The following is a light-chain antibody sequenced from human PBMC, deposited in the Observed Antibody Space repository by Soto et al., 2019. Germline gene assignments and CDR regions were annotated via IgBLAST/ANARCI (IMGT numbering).Light chain of an antibody. CDR3: QQSYSTPRT. Sequence: DIQMTQSPSSLSASVGVRVTITCRASQSISSYLNWYQQKPGKAPKLLIYAASSLQSGVPSRFSGSGSGTDFTLTISSLQPEDFATYYCQQSYSTPRTFCQGTKVEIK. CDR2: AAS. V-gene: IGKV1-39*01. CDR1: QSISSY. J-gene: IGKJ1*01.